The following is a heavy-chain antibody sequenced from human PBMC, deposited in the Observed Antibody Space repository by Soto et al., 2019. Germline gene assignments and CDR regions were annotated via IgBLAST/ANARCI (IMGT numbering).Heavy chain of an antibody. D-gene: IGHD3-3*01. V-gene: IGHV3-33*01. CDR3: ARDVHYDFWSGYLFDP. Sequence: GGSLRLSCAASGFTFSSYGMHWVRQAPGKGLEWVAVIWYDGSNKYYADSVKGRFTISRDNSKNTLYLQMNSLRAEDTAVYYCARDVHYDFWSGYLFDPWGQGTLVTVSS. CDR1: GFTFSSYG. CDR2: IWYDGSNK. J-gene: IGHJ5*02.